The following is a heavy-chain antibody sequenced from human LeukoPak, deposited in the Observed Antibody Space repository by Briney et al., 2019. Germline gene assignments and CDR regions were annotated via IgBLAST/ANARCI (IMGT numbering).Heavy chain of an antibody. J-gene: IGHJ3*02. Sequence: GGSLRLSCAASGFIFGNNYMSWVRQAPGKGLEWVSVIYRDGSTYYADSVKGRFTISRDNSKNTLFLQTNSLRAEDTAVYYCARVQGHPPNGLDIWGQGTMVTVSS. D-gene: IGHD2-8*01. CDR3: ARVQGHPPNGLDI. V-gene: IGHV3-66*01. CDR1: GFIFGNNY. CDR2: IYRDGST.